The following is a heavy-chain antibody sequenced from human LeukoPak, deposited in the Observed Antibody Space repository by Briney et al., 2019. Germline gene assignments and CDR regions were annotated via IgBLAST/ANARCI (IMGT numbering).Heavy chain of an antibody. V-gene: IGHV1-3*01. CDR3: ARDYFRRVGATATFDY. J-gene: IGHJ4*02. D-gene: IGHD1-26*01. Sequence: GASMKVSCKASGYSFSNHTMHWVRQAPGQRLEWMGWINAADGNTKYSQNFQGRVTISRDSSASTAYMELSRLRSDDTAVYYCARDYFRRVGATATFDYWGQGTLVTVSS. CDR2: INAADGNT. CDR1: GYSFSNHT.